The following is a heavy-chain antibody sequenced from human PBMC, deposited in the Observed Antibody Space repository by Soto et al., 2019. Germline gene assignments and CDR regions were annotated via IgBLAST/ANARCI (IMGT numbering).Heavy chain of an antibody. J-gene: IGHJ3*01. CDR2: ISSSADNT. D-gene: IGHD3-22*01. Sequence: EVQLLESGGGLVQPGGSLRLSCAASGFTFRNHAMTWVRQAPGKGLEWVSTISSSADNTYNADSVKGRFTISRDNSENTLYLQMNSLRAEDTALYYCARGGWGDSSGCPTWGQGTAVTVYS. V-gene: IGHV3-23*01. CDR1: GFTFRNHA. CDR3: ARGGWGDSSGCPT.